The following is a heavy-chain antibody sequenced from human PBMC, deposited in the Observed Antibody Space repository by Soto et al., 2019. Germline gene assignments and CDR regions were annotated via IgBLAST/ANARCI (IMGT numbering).Heavy chain of an antibody. Sequence: QITLKESGPTLVKPTQTLTLTCTFSGFSLHTHAVGMGWIRQPPGKALEWLALVYWDDDKRYNLFLRSRLAITKDTSKNQVVLTMTNMDPVDTATYYCARAAFGEFVGSFGYWGQGTLVTVSS. J-gene: IGHJ4*02. CDR1: GFSLHTHAVG. CDR3: ARAAFGEFVGSFGY. D-gene: IGHD3-10*01. CDR2: VYWDDDK. V-gene: IGHV2-5*02.